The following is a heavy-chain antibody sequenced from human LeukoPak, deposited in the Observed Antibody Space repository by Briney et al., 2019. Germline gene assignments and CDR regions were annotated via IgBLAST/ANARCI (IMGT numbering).Heavy chain of an antibody. CDR2: INPDGSTT. J-gene: IGHJ4*02. D-gene: IGHD5-18*01. CDR1: GFSFSSSW. V-gene: IGHV3-7*01. CDR3: ARDRAYSSFDY. Sequence: GGSLRLSCAVSGFSFSSSWMTWVRQAPGKGLEWVANINPDGSTTNYLDSVKGRFIISRDNAKNSLYLQMTSLRGEDTAVYYCARDRAYSSFDYWGQGTVVTVSS.